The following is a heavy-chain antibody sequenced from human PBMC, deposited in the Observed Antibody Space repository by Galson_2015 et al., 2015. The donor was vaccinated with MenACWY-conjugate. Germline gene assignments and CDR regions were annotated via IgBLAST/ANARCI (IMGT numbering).Heavy chain of an antibody. J-gene: IGHJ6*02. V-gene: IGHV4-39*06. CDR3: ASLPRDPYGMDV. CDR2: IYYSGST. Sequence: ETLSRDCTVSGGSISSRSYYWGWIGPPRGEGLEWIGGIYYSGSTYYNPSLKSRVTISVDKSKNQFTLKLSSVTAADTAVYNCASLPRDPYGMDVWGQGTPVTVSS. CDR1: GGSISSRSYY.